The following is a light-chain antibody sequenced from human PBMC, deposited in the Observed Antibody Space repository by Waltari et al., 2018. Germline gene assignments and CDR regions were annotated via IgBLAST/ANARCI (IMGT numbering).Light chain of an antibody. Sequence: EIMLTQSPGTLSLSPGERATLSCRASQSISRYLAWYQHKPGQAPRLLIYDASSRATGSPDRFSGSGSETDFSLTISRLEPEDFAVYYCQKYGSLPATFGQGTKVEIK. CDR1: QSISRY. CDR3: QKYGSLPAT. V-gene: IGKV3-20*01. CDR2: DAS. J-gene: IGKJ1*01.